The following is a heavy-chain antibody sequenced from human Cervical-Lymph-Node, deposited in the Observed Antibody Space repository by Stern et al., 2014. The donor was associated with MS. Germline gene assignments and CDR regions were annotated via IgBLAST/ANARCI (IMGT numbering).Heavy chain of an antibody. J-gene: IGHJ6*02. Sequence: QLNLQESGPGLVKPTETLALTCTVSGGSISTYYWSWTRKPPRKGQALIGYISYSGSTTYSSSLKSRVTISADSSNRQFSLNLSSVSAADTAVYYCATSSVGYSYSYAMDVWGQGTTVTVSS. D-gene: IGHD1-26*01. CDR1: GGSISTYY. CDR2: ISYSGST. V-gene: IGHV4-59*01. CDR3: ATSSVGYSYSYAMDV.